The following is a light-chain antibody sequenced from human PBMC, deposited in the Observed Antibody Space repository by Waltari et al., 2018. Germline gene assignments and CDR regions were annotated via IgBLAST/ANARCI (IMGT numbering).Light chain of an antibody. Sequence: DIQMTQSPSSLSASVGDSITITCRASQSISSSLNWYQQKSGEAPKLLISAASGLQSGVPSRFSDSGSGTDFTLSISSLQPEDFATYYCQQSYSPPPAFGQGTKVEIK. V-gene: IGKV1-39*01. J-gene: IGKJ1*01. CDR2: AAS. CDR1: QSISSS. CDR3: QQSYSPPPA.